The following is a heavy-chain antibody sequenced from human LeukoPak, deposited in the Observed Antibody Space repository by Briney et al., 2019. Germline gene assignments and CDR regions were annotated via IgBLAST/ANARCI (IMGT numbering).Heavy chain of an antibody. CDR2: IKQDGSEK. D-gene: IGHD1-14*01. J-gene: IGHJ4*02. V-gene: IGHV3-7*02. Sequence: GGSLRLSCAASGFSFNRYWMNWVRQAPGKGLEWVANIKQDGSEKYYVDSVKGRFTISRDNAKNSLYLQMNSLRVADTAVYYCAPGRYYLDYWGQGTLVTVSS. CDR3: APGRYYLDY. CDR1: GFSFNRYW.